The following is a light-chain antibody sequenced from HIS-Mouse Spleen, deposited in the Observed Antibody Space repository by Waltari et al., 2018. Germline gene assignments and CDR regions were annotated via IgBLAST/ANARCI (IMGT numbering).Light chain of an antibody. V-gene: IGLV1-47*01. J-gene: IGLJ3*02. CDR1: SSNIGRTY. CDR2: RNN. Sequence: QSVLTQPPSASGTPGQRVTISCSGSSSNIGRTYVYWYQQLPGTARKLPIYRNNQRPSGVPDRFSGSKSGTSASLAISGLRSEDEADYYCAAWDDSLSGPVFGGGTKLTVL. CDR3: AAWDDSLSGPV.